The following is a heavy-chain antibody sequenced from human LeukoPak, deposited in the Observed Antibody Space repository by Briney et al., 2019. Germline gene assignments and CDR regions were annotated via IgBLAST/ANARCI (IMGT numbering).Heavy chain of an antibody. CDR2: IYTGGST. CDR3: ARVRREMKRSLGRTTEYSYYYYMDV. V-gene: IGHV3-53*01. D-gene: IGHD1/OR15-1a*01. CDR1: GFTVSSNY. Sequence: GGSPRLSCAASGFTVSSNYMSWVRQAPGKGLEWVSVIYTGGSTSYADSVKGRFAISRDNAKNSVYLQMNRLRAEDTAVYYCARVRREMKRSLGRTTEYSYYYYMDVWGKGTTVTVSS. J-gene: IGHJ6*03.